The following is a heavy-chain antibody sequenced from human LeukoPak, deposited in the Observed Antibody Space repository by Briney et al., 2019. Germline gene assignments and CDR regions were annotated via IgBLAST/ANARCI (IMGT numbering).Heavy chain of an antibody. CDR1: GFNFNNPW. J-gene: IGHJ4*02. CDR2: IKSKSDDGTQ. D-gene: IGHD2-15*01. CDR3: TTEGGWSFYFDY. V-gene: IGHV3-15*01. Sequence: GGSLRLSCAASGFNFNNPWMSWVRQAPGKGLEWVGGIKSKSDDGTQDYSAPVKGRFAISRDDSKNTLYLQMKSLKNEDTAVYYCTTEGGWSFYFDYWGQGTLVTVSS.